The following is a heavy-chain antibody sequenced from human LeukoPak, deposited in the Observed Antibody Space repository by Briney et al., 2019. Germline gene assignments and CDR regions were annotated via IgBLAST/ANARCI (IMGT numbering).Heavy chain of an antibody. Sequence: PPETLSLTCTVSGGSISSYYWSWIRQPPGKGLEWIGYIYYSGSTNYNPSLKSRVTISVDTSKNQFSLKLSSVTAADTAVYYCARELGSRAFDYWGQGTLVTVSS. CDR1: GGSISSYY. V-gene: IGHV4-59*01. D-gene: IGHD1-26*01. CDR3: ARELGSRAFDY. CDR2: IYYSGST. J-gene: IGHJ4*02.